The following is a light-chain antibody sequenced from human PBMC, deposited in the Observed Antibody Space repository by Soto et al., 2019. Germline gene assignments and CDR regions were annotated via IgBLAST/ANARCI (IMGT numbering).Light chain of an antibody. CDR2: GAS. V-gene: IGKV3-20*01. CDR3: HQYGGSPPYT. CDR1: QTISSSY. Sequence: EIVLTQSPGILSLAPGERATLSCRVRQTISSSYLAWYQHKPGQAPRLLIYGASSRAIGIPDRFSGSGSGTDFTLTISRLEPEDFAVYYCHQYGGSPPYTFGQGTKLEIK. J-gene: IGKJ2*01.